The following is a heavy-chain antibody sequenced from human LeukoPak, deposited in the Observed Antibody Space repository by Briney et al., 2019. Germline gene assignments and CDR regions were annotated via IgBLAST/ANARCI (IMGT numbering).Heavy chain of an antibody. Sequence: SVKVSCKTSGYTFTGYFMHWVRQAPGQGLEWLGWINPHSGVTKYAQKFQGRVTMTRDTSISTAHMELSRLRSDDTAVYHCASRELGYWGQGTLVTVSS. D-gene: IGHD6-6*01. CDR2: INPHSGVT. V-gene: IGHV1-2*02. CDR3: ASRELGY. J-gene: IGHJ4*02. CDR1: GYTFTGYF.